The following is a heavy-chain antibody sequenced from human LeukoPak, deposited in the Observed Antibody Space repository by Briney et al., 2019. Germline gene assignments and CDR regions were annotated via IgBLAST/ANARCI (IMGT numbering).Heavy chain of an antibody. CDR1: GFTFSSYW. V-gene: IGHV3-30-3*01. D-gene: IGHD6-19*01. J-gene: IGHJ6*02. Sequence: GGSLRLSCAASGFTFSSYWMHWVRQAPGKGLEWVAVISYDGSNKYYADSVKGRFTISRDNSKNTLYLQMNSLRAEDTAVYYCARGEGSSGWYGYYYYGMDVWGQGTTVTVSS. CDR3: ARGEGSSGWYGYYYYGMDV. CDR2: ISYDGSNK.